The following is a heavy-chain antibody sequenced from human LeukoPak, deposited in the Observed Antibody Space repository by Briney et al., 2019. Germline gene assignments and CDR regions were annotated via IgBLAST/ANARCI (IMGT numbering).Heavy chain of an antibody. J-gene: IGHJ4*02. CDR2: IHPRSGET. Sequence: GASVKVSCKASGYSFTAFYIHWVRQAPGQGLEWMGWIHPRSGETNYAYKFRGRVTMTRDTSISTTYMDLGSLGSDDTAVYYCARDGEYGTGSYYRGCFDSWGQGTLVTVSS. V-gene: IGHV1-2*02. D-gene: IGHD3-10*01. CDR1: GYSFTAFY. CDR3: ARDGEYGTGSYYRGCFDS.